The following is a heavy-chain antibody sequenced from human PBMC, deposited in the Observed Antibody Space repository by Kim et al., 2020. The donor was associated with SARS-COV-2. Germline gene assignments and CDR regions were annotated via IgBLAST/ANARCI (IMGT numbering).Heavy chain of an antibody. D-gene: IGHD3-3*01. Sequence: SETLSLTCTVSGGSISSYYWSWIRQPPGKGLEGIGYLYYSGSTNYNPSLKSRVTISVDTSKNQFSLKLSSVTAADTAVYYCARGSSLTIFGVVGWFDPWGQGTLVTVSS. CDR2: LYYSGST. J-gene: IGHJ5*02. CDR3: ARGSSLTIFGVVGWFDP. CDR1: GGSISSYY. V-gene: IGHV4-59*01.